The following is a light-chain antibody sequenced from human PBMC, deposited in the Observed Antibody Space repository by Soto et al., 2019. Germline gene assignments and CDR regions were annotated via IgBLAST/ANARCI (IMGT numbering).Light chain of an antibody. CDR1: QAIITY. Sequence: DIQLTQSPSSLSASVGDRVTITCQASQAIITYLNWFQQRPGKAPKLLIYDASHLETGVPSRLSGSGSGTAFTLTISSLQPEDVGTYYCQQYDNLPLTFGGGTKVEV. CDR3: QQYDNLPLT. J-gene: IGKJ4*01. V-gene: IGKV1-33*01. CDR2: DAS.